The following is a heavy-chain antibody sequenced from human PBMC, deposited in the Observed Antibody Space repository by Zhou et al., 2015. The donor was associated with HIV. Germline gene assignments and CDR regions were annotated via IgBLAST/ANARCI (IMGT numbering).Heavy chain of an antibody. V-gene: IGHV1-2*02. D-gene: IGHD3-3*02. CDR3: IVGGDQYFES. Sequence: QLQLMQSGGEVKPPGDSIRLICTSSTFIFNDFYVHWVRQAPGRGLEWMGMVSSSNLVTTYAPKFRGRITSTRDKTSGSIFMRLTNLQSEDTALYFCIVGGDQYFESWGRGSLVTV. CDR2: VSSSNLVT. J-gene: IGHJ5*01. CDR1: TFIFNDFY.